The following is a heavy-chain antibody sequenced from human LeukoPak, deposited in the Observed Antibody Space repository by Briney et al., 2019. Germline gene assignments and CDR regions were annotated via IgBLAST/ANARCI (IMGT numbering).Heavy chain of an antibody. CDR1: GYTFTSYG. D-gene: IGHD1-14*01. CDR3: ARAPDQPLPNWFDP. J-gene: IGHJ5*02. V-gene: IGHV1-18*01. Sequence: GASVKVSCKASGYTFTSYGISWVRQAPGQGLEWMGWISAYNGNTNYAQKLQGRVTMTTDTSTSTAYMELSSLRSEDTAVYYCARAPDQPLPNWFDPWGQGTLVTVSS. CDR2: ISAYNGNT.